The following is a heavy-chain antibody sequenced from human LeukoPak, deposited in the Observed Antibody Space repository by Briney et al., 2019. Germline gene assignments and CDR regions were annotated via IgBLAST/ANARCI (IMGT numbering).Heavy chain of an antibody. CDR1: GFIFSDYW. CDR3: SRERVGAFDY. Sequence: GEPLRLSCVASGFIFSDYWMSWVRQAPGKGLEWVANIKPDGSDKYYGGSVKRSFTISRDNAKNSFFLQMDSLRAVDTAIYYSSRERVGAFDYWGQVNLVTVSS. D-gene: IGHD1-26*01. CDR2: IKPDGSDK. V-gene: IGHV3-7*01. J-gene: IGHJ4*02.